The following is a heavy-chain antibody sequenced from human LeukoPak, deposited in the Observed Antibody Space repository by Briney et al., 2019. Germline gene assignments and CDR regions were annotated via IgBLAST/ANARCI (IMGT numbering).Heavy chain of an antibody. J-gene: IGHJ5*02. Sequence: GGSLRLSCAASGFTFSTYWMHWVRQAPGKGLVWVSRINSDGRSTNYADSVKGRFTISRDNAKNTLYLKMNSLRAEDTAVYYCTRGLVGARFDPWGQGTLVTVSS. D-gene: IGHD1-26*01. CDR2: INSDGRST. CDR3: TRGLVGARFDP. CDR1: GFTFSTYW. V-gene: IGHV3-74*01.